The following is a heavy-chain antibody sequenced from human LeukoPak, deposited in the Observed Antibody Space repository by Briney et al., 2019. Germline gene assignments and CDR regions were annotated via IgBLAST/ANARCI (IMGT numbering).Heavy chain of an antibody. Sequence: GGSLRLSCAASGFTFINYAMHWVRQASGKGLEWVGRIRSKPNNYATTYSASVKGRCTISRDDSKNTAYLQMNSLKTEDTAVYYCTRLDWGSDAFDSWGQGTMVTVSS. D-gene: IGHD3-9*01. CDR2: IRSKPNNYAT. CDR1: GFTFINYA. V-gene: IGHV3-73*01. J-gene: IGHJ3*02. CDR3: TRLDWGSDAFDS.